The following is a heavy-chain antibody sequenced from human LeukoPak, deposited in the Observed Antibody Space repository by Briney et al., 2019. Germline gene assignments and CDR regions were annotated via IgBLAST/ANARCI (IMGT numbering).Heavy chain of an antibody. V-gene: IGHV4-34*01. CDR1: GGSFSGYY. CDR2: INHSGGT. J-gene: IGHJ6*02. CDR3: ARDRIAVAGDYYYYGMDV. Sequence: SETLSLTCAVYGGSFSGYYWSWIRQPPGKGLEWIGEINHSGGTNYNPSLKSRVTISGDTSKSQFSLKLSSVTAADTAVYYCARDRIAVAGDYYYYGMDVWGQGTTVSVSS. D-gene: IGHD6-19*01.